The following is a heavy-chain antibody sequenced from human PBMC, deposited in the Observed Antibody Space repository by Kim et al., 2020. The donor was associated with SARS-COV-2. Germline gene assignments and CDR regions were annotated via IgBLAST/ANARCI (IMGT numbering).Heavy chain of an antibody. D-gene: IGHD3-10*01. CDR1: GGSISSYY. CDR2: IYYSGST. Sequence: SETLSLTCTVSGGSISSYYWSWIRQPPGKGLEWIGYIYYSGSTNYNPSLKSRVTISVDTSKNQFSLKLSSVTAADTAVYYCARGRAPTYYYGSGSYYFLDYWGQGTLVTVSS. J-gene: IGHJ4*02. V-gene: IGHV4-59*01. CDR3: ARGRAPTYYYGSGSYYFLDY.